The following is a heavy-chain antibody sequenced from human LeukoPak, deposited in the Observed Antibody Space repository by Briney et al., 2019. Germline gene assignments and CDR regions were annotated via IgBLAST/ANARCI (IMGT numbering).Heavy chain of an antibody. CDR2: INHSGST. V-gene: IGHV4-34*01. J-gene: IGHJ4*02. CDR1: GESFSGYY. Sequence: SETLSLTCAVYGESFSGYYWSWIRQPPGKGLEWIGEINHSGSTNYNPSLKSRVTISVDTSKNQFSLKLSSVTAADTAVYYCARGVARTYYFDTSGYAAADYWGQGTLVTVSS. CDR3: ARGVARTYYFDTSGYAAADY. D-gene: IGHD3-22*01.